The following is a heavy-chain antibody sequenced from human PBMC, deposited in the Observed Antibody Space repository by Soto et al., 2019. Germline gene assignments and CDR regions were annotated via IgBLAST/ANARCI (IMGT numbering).Heavy chain of an antibody. J-gene: IGHJ4*02. D-gene: IGHD3-3*01. Sequence: TLSLTCAVSGGSISSGGYSWSWIRQPPGKGLEWIGYIYHSGSTYYNPSLKSRVTISVDRSKNQFSLKLSSVTAADTAVYYCARLGGYYQALDHWSQGTLVTVSS. CDR3: ARLGGYYQALDH. CDR1: GGSISSGGYS. CDR2: IYHSGST. V-gene: IGHV4-30-2*01.